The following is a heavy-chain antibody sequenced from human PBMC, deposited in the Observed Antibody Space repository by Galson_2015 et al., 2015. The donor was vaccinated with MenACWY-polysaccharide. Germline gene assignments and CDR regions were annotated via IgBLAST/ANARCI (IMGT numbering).Heavy chain of an antibody. CDR3: AVSITIFGVVDYNWFDP. V-gene: IGHV1-2*02. CDR1: GYTFTGYY. Sequence: SVKVSCKASGYTFTGYYMHWVRQAPGQGLEWMGWINPNSGGTNYAQKFQGRVTMTRDTSISTAYMELSRLRSDDTAVYYCAVSITIFGVVDYNWFDPWGQGTLVTVSS. D-gene: IGHD3-3*01. CDR2: INPNSGGT. J-gene: IGHJ5*02.